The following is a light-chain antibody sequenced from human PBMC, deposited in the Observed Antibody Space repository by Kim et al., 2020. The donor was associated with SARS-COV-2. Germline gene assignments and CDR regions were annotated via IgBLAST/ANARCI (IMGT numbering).Light chain of an antibody. V-gene: IGKV1-9*01. CDR3: QQFYFYPRT. CDR2: TAS. CDR1: QGISTS. J-gene: IGKJ1*01. Sequence: GDRVTIACRASQGISTSLAWYQQKPGKAPMLLIYTASTLQSGVPSRFSGSGSGTDFTLTISSLQPEDFATYYCQQFYFYPRTFGQGTKV.